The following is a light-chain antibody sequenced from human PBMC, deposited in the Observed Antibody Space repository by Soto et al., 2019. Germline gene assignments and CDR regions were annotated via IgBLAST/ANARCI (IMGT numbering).Light chain of an antibody. V-gene: IGKV1-9*01. Sequence: IQLTQSPSSLSASVGDRVTITCRASQGISSYLAWYQQKPGKAPKLLIYAASTLQSGVPSRFSGSGSGTEFTLTISSLQPDDLATYYCQQYNNYFWAFGQGTKVDIK. CDR3: QQYNNYFWA. J-gene: IGKJ1*01. CDR2: AAS. CDR1: QGISSY.